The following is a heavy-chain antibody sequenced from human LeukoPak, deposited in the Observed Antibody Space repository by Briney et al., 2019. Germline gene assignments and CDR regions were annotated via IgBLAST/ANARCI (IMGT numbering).Heavy chain of an antibody. CDR1: GFTVSSNY. V-gene: IGHV3-66*01. Sequence: GGSLRLSCAASGFTVSSNYMTWVRQAPGKGLEWVSVIYSGGSTYYSDSVKGRFTISRDSTKNTVYLQMNSLRADDAAVYYCARDVGFIVGATPGAFDIWGQGTMVTVSS. J-gene: IGHJ3*02. D-gene: IGHD1-26*01. CDR3: ARDVGFIVGATPGAFDI. CDR2: IYSGGST.